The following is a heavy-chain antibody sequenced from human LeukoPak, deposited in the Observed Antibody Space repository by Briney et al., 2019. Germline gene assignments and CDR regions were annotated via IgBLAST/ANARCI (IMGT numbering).Heavy chain of an antibody. CDR1: GFTFSSYS. V-gene: IGHV3-48*01. J-gene: IGHJ4*02. CDR2: ISSSSSTI. CDR3: AKGTKGFDY. Sequence: GGSLRLSCAASGFTFSSYSMLWVRQAPGKGLEWVSYISSSSSTIYYADSVKGRFTISRDNSKNTLFLQMNSLRAEDTAIYYCAKGTKGFDYWGQGTLVTVSS.